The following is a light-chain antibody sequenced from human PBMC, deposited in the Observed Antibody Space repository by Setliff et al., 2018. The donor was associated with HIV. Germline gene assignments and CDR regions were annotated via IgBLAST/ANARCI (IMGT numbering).Light chain of an antibody. CDR1: SSDVGSYNF. CDR3: CSYAGTYTYI. CDR2: EVS. Sequence: QSVLTQPASVSGSPGQSITISCTRTSSDVGSYNFVSWYQQHPGKAPKLILYEVSKWPSGVSNHFSGSKSGNTASLTISGLQSEDEADYYCCSYAGTYTYIFGTGTKVTVL. V-gene: IGLV2-23*02. J-gene: IGLJ1*01.